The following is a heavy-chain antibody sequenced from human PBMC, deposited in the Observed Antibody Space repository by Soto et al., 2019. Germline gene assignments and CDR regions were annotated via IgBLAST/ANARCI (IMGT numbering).Heavy chain of an antibody. D-gene: IGHD6-13*01. CDR3: ARVIAAAGVRFDP. Sequence: QVQLVQSGAEVKKPGASVKVSCKASGYTFTSYGISWVRQSPGQGLEWMGWISAYNGNTNYAQKLQGRVTMTTDTPTSTGYVELGSLRSGDTAVYYCARVIAAAGVRFDPWGQGTLVTVSS. CDR1: GYTFTSYG. J-gene: IGHJ5*02. V-gene: IGHV1-18*01. CDR2: ISAYNGNT.